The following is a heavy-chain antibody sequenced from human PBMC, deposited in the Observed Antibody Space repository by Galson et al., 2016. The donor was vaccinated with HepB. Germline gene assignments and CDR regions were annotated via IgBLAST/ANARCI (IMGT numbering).Heavy chain of an antibody. V-gene: IGHV3-7*03. Sequence: SLRLSCAASGFTFTNYWMSWVRQAPGKGLEWVANINQDGSDNHYVDSLKGRFTISRDNAKNSLYLKMNSLRAEDTAVYFCAAYYGDYETSGFPLSPWGQGTLVTVSS. CDR1: GFTFTNYW. J-gene: IGHJ4*02. CDR3: AAYYGDYETSGFPLSP. D-gene: IGHD4-17*01. CDR2: INQDGSDN.